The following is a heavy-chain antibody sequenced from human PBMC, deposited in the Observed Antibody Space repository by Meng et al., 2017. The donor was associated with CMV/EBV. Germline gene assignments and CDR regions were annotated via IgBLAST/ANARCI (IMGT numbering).Heavy chain of an antibody. CDR2: IYYSGST. CDR1: GGSISSGDYY. Sequence: GQLQESGPDLVKPSPPLSPSCTVSGGSISSGDYYWSWIRRPPGKGLEWIGYIYYSGSTYYNPSLKSRVTISVDTSKNQFSLKLSSVTAADTAVYYCARAQYSSSCDYWGQGTLVTVSS. D-gene: IGHD6-13*01. CDR3: ARAQYSSSCDY. J-gene: IGHJ4*02. V-gene: IGHV4-30-4*08.